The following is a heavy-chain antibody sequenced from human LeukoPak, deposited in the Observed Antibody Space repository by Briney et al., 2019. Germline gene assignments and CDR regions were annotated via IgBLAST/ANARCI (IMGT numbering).Heavy chain of an antibody. CDR1: GYTFTSYG. CDR3: TIMITFGGVIVSDY. D-gene: IGHD3-16*02. CDR2: INPNSGGT. Sequence: GASVKVSCKASGYTFTSYGISWVRQAPGQGLEWMGWINPNSGGTNYAQKFQGRVTMTRDTSISTAYMELSRLRSDDTAVYYCTIMITFGGVIVSDYWGQGTLVTVSS. V-gene: IGHV1-2*02. J-gene: IGHJ4*02.